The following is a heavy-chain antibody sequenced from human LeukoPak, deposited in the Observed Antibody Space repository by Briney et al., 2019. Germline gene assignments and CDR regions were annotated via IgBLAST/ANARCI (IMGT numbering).Heavy chain of an antibody. Sequence: SETLSLTCTVSGGSISSYYWNWIRQPPGKGLEWIGFIYYTGSTNYNPSLKSRVTTSVDTSKNQFSLKLSSVTAADTAVYYCARGYSIAAAGFSDYWGQGTLVTVSS. J-gene: IGHJ4*02. D-gene: IGHD6-13*01. CDR1: GGSISSYY. CDR2: IYYTGST. CDR3: ARGYSIAAAGFSDY. V-gene: IGHV4-59*01.